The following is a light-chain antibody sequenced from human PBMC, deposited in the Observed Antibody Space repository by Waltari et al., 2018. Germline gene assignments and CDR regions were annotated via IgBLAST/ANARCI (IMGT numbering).Light chain of an antibody. J-gene: IGKJ1*01. CDR3: QHNVRLPVT. Sequence: IVFTQSPGTLSLSPGESATLSCRASQNVGRSLVWYQQKPGQAPRLRIYDTSTRATGIPDRFSGSGSGTDFSLTIARLEPEDFAVYYCQHNVRLPVTFGQGTKVEI. CDR2: DTS. V-gene: IGKV3-20*01. CDR1: QNVGRS.